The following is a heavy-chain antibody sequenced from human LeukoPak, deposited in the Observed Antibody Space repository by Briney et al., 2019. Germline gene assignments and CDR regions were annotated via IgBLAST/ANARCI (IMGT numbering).Heavy chain of an antibody. CDR1: GFTFSSYW. Sequence: GGSLRLSCAASGFTFSSYWMSWVRQAPGKGLEWVSAISGSGGSTYYADSVKGRFTISRDNSKNTLYLQMNSLRAEDTAVYYCAKVGGYYYGSGSYHKDDYWGQGTLVTVSS. CDR3: AKVGGYYYGSGSYHKDDY. D-gene: IGHD3-10*01. J-gene: IGHJ4*02. V-gene: IGHV3-23*01. CDR2: ISGSGGST.